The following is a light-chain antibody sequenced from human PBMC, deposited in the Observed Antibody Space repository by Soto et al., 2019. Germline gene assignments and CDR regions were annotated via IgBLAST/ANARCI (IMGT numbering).Light chain of an antibody. CDR2: GAS. CDR1: QTVSSNY. CDR3: QQYGRTPLT. V-gene: IGKV3-20*01. J-gene: IGKJ4*01. Sequence: EIVLTQSPGTLSLSPGERATLSCRASQTVSSNYLAWYQQKPGQAPRLLISGASSRATGIPDRFSGSGSGTDFTLTISRLEPEDFAVYYCQQYGRTPLTFGGGTKVDI.